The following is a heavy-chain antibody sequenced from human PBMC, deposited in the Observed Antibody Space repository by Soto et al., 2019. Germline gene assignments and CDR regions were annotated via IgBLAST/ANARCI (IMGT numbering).Heavy chain of an antibody. D-gene: IGHD6-6*01. V-gene: IGHV4-34*01. CDR1: GGSFSGYY. Sequence: SETLSLTCAVYGGSFSGYYWSWIRQPPGKGLEWIGEINHSGSTNYNPSLKSRVTISVDTSKNQFSLKLSSVTAADTAVYYCARSVRGIAARRYYYMDVWGKGTTVTVSS. J-gene: IGHJ6*03. CDR2: INHSGST. CDR3: ARSVRGIAARRYYYMDV.